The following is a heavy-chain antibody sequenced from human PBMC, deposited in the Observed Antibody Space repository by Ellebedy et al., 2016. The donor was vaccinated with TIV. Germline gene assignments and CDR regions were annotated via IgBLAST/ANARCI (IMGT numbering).Heavy chain of an antibody. V-gene: IGHV3-23*01. CDR1: GSTFSSYA. CDR3: ARGSIVGATRFFQH. D-gene: IGHD1-26*01. CDR2: IRDNGVNT. Sequence: GESLKISCAASGSTFSSYAMHWVRQAPGKGLEWVSGIRDNGVNTYYADSVRGRFTISRDNSKNTLSLQMNSLRAEDTAVYYCARGSIVGATRFFQHWGQGTPVTVSS. J-gene: IGHJ1*01.